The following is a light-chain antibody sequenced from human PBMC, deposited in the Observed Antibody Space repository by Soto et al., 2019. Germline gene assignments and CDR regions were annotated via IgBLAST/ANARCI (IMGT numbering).Light chain of an antibody. V-gene: IGKV3-20*01. CDR3: QQYGSSPWT. CDR2: DAS. Sequence: EIVLRQSPGTLSLSPGEGATLSCRASQSVSTSLAWYQQNPGQAPRLLIYDASSRATGIPDRFSGSGSGTDFTLTISRLEPEDFAVYYCQQYGSSPWTFGLGTKVDI. J-gene: IGKJ1*01. CDR1: QSVSTS.